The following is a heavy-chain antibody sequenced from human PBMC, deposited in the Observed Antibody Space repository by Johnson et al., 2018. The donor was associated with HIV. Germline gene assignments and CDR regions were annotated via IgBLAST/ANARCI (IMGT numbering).Heavy chain of an antibody. CDR3: ARGCRDGYTCDVFDV. Sequence: VQLVESGGGLVKPGGSLRLSCAASGLTVSSNYMTWVRQGPGKGLEWVSVINSGGGTYYADSVTGRFTISRDNSKNTLYLQMNSLRAEDTAVYFCARGCRDGYTCDVFDVWGQGTRVTVSS. CDR2: INSGGGT. CDR1: GLTVSSNY. J-gene: IGHJ3*01. V-gene: IGHV3-66*01. D-gene: IGHD5-24*01.